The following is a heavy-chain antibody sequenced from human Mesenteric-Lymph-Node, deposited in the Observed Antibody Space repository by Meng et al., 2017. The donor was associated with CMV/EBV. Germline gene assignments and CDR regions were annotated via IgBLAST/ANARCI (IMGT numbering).Heavy chain of an antibody. J-gene: IGHJ4*02. Sequence: GESLKISCAASGFTFNNYGMKWVRQAPGKGLEWVANIKQDGSEQYYVDSVKGRFTISRDNAMNSLYLQISSLRAEDTAVYYCARLVEYWGQGTLVTVSS. CDR2: IKQDGSEQ. CDR3: ARLVEY. CDR1: GFTFNNYG. V-gene: IGHV3-7*01.